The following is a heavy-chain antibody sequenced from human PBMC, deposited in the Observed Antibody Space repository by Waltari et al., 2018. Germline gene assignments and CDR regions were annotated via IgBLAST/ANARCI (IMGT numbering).Heavy chain of an antibody. CDR3: ARHRSYDFWSGYYSPPYYFDY. J-gene: IGHJ4*02. Sequence: QVQLQESGPGLVKPSEPLSLTCTVSGGSISSYYWSWTRQPPGKGLEWIGYIYYSGSTNYNPSLKSRVTISVDTSKNQFSLKLSSVTAADTAVYYCARHRSYDFWSGYYSPPYYFDYWGQGTLVTVSS. CDR2: IYYSGST. V-gene: IGHV4-59*08. D-gene: IGHD3-3*01. CDR1: GGSISSYY.